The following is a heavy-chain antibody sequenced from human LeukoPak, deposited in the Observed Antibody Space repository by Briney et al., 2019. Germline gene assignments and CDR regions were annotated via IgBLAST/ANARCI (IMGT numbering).Heavy chain of an antibody. CDR2: ISSSSSYI. D-gene: IGHD3-22*01. J-gene: IGHJ3*02. CDR1: GFTFSSYR. V-gene: IGHV3-21*01. Sequence: GGSLRLSCAASGFTFSSYRTHWVRQAPGKGLEWVSSISSSSSYIYYADSVKGRFTISRDNAKNSLYLQMNSLRAEDTAVYYCARGPYYYDSTVRAFDIWGQGTMVTVSS. CDR3: ARGPYYYDSTVRAFDI.